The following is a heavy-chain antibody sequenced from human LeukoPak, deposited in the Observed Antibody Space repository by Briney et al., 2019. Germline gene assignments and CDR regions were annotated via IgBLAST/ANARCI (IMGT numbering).Heavy chain of an antibody. D-gene: IGHD6-19*01. CDR1: GFIFSSYA. V-gene: IGHV3-23*01. CDR3: AKGYSSGWYCFDY. CDR2: ISGSGGST. J-gene: IGHJ4*02. Sequence: GGSLRLSCAASGFIFSSYAMSWVRQAPGKGLEWVSAISGSGGSTNYADSVKGRFTISRDNSKNTLYLQMNSLRAEDTAVYYCAKGYSSGWYCFDYWGQGTLVTVSS.